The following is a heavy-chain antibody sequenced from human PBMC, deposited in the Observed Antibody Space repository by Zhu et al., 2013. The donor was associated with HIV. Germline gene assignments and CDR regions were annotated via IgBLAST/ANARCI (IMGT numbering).Heavy chain of an antibody. V-gene: IGHV1-18*04. CDR2: ISAYNGNT. J-gene: IGHJ4*02. CDR3: ARDPYYYDSSGYPTPLDY. CDR1: GYTFTSYG. Sequence: QVQLVQSGAEVKKPGASVKVSCKASGYTFTSYGISWVRQAPGQGLEWMGWISAYNGNTNYAQKLQGRVTMTTDTSTSTAYMELRSLRSDDTAVYYCARDPYYYDSSGYPTPLDYWGQGTLVTVSS. D-gene: IGHD3-22*01.